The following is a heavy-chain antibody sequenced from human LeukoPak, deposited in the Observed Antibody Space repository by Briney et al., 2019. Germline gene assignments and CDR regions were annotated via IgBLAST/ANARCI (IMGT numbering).Heavy chain of an antibody. Sequence: QTGGSLRLSCAASGFTFSKYAMRWVRQAPGKGLEWVSAISPSDGNTFYADSVKGRFTIARDNSKNTLSLQMNSLRAEDTALYYCAKDSSVPYGITEWGQGTLVTVSS. CDR2: ISPSDGNT. D-gene: IGHD4-17*01. CDR1: GFTFSKYA. J-gene: IGHJ4*02. CDR3: AKDSSVPYGITE. V-gene: IGHV3-23*01.